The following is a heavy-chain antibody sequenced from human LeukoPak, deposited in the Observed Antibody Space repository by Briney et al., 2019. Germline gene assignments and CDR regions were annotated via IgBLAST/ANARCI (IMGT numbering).Heavy chain of an antibody. CDR3: ARKNDFDI. D-gene: IGHD2/OR15-2a*01. V-gene: IGHV4-59*01. Sequence: SETLSLICSVSGGSISSYYWSWIRQPPGKVLEWIGYIFYSGSTNYNPSLKSRVTISVDMSKNQFSLRLTSVTAADTAVYYCARKNDFDIWGQGTLVTVSS. CDR1: GGSISSYY. J-gene: IGHJ3*02. CDR2: IFYSGST.